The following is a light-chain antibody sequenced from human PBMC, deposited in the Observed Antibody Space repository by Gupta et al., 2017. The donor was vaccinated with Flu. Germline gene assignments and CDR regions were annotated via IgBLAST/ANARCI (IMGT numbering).Light chain of an antibody. Sequence: SALPHPPSASRGPGLSVSIPCSGSSPNIGSNYLYWYQHLPGTAPKLLLYRNNQPPSGVPDRFSGSKSGTSASLAISGLRSEDEAEYYCAAWDDGLSGHWVFGGGTKLTVL. CDR2: RNN. CDR1: SPNIGSNY. J-gene: IGLJ3*02. CDR3: AAWDDGLSGHWV. V-gene: IGLV1-47*01.